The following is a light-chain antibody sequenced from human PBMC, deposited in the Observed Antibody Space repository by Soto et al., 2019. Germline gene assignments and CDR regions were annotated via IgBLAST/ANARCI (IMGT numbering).Light chain of an antibody. Sequence: QSALTQPASVSGSPGQSITISCTGSSSDVGGYDFVSWYQHHRGKAPRLMIFDVSNRPSAVSNRFSGSKSGNTASLAISGLQAEDEGDYYCASYTRRSTLVFGTGTKVTVL. CDR3: ASYTRRSTLV. CDR2: DVS. J-gene: IGLJ1*01. CDR1: SSDVGGYDF. V-gene: IGLV2-14*03.